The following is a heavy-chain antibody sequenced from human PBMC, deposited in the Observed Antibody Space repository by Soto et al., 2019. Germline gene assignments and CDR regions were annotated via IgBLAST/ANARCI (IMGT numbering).Heavy chain of an antibody. J-gene: IGHJ4*02. CDR3: AGTSIAAAEPHFDY. D-gene: IGHD6-13*01. CDR2: IYYSGST. Sequence: SETQSLTCTVSGGSIRSYDWSWIRQPPGKGLEWIGYIYYSGSTNYNPSLKSRVTISVDTSKNQFSLKLSSVTAADTAVYYCAGTSIAAAEPHFDYWGQGTLVTVSS. CDR1: GGSIRSYD. V-gene: IGHV4-59*08.